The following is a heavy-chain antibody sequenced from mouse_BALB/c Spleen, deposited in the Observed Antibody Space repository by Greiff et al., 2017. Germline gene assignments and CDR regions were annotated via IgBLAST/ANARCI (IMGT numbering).Heavy chain of an antibody. CDR2: IDPANGNT. D-gene: IGHD2-4*01. CDR1: GFNIKDTY. V-gene: IGHV14-3*02. J-gene: IGHJ3*01. CDR3: ARSTMITTGWFAY. Sequence: EVKLVDSGAELVKPGASVKLSCTASGFNIKDTYMHWVKQRPEQGLEWIGRIDPANGNTKYDPKFQGKATITADTSSNTAYLQLSSLTSEDTAVYYCARSTMITTGWFAYWGQGTLVTVSA.